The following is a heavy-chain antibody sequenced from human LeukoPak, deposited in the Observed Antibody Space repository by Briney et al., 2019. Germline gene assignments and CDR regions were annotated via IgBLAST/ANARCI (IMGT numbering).Heavy chain of an antibody. D-gene: IGHD4-17*01. CDR2: ISWNSGSI. CDR1: GFTFDDYA. CDR3: ARDRGYGDFFDY. Sequence: GRSLRLSCAASGFTFDDYAMHWVRQAPGKGLEWVSGISWNSGSIGYADSVKGRFTISRDNAKNSLYLQMNSLIAEDTAVYYCARDRGYGDFFDYWGQGTLVTVSS. V-gene: IGHV3-9*01. J-gene: IGHJ4*02.